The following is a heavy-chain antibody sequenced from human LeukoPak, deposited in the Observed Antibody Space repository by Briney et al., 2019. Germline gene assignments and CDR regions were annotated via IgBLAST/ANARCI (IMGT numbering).Heavy chain of an antibody. CDR2: FDPEDGET. CDR3: ARGRYTSGGGAIYYSGMDV. Sequence: ASVKVSCKVSGYTLTELSMHWVRQAPGKGLEWMGGFDPEDGETIYAQKFQGRVTMTEDTSTDTAYMELSSLRSEDTAVYYCARGRYTSGGGAIYYSGMDVWGQGTTVTVSS. J-gene: IGHJ6*02. D-gene: IGHD6-19*01. CDR1: GYTLTELS. V-gene: IGHV1-24*01.